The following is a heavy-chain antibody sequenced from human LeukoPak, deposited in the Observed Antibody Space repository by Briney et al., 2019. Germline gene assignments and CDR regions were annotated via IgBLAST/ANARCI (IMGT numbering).Heavy chain of an antibody. CDR2: VLWGGVDT. D-gene: IGHD2-21*02. J-gene: IGHJ5*01. Sequence: GGSLRLSCAASGFMFNDSTMHWVRQAPGKGLEWIAVVLWGGVDTYYADSVGGRFTISRDNSRNSLYLQMNSLKTEDTALYYCARGLSGPSDSWGQGTLVTVSS. CDR1: GFMFNDST. CDR3: ARGLSGPSDS. V-gene: IGHV3-43*01.